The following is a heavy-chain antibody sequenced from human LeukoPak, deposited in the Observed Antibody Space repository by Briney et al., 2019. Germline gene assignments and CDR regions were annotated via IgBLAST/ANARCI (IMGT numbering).Heavy chain of an antibody. Sequence: SETLSLTCTVSGGSISSYYWSWIRQPAGKGLEWIGRIYTSGSTNYNPSLKSRVTMSVGTSKNQFSLKLSSVTAADTAVYYCARPRLWEQRYDGFDIWGQGTMVTVSS. J-gene: IGHJ3*02. CDR3: ARPRLWEQRYDGFDI. CDR2: IYTSGST. V-gene: IGHV4-4*07. CDR1: GGSISSYY. D-gene: IGHD1-26*01.